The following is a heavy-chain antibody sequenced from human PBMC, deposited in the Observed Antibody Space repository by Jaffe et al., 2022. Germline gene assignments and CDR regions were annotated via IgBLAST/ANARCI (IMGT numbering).Heavy chain of an antibody. V-gene: IGHV1-2*02. CDR1: GYTFTGYY. CDR3: ARDRKLLGSSSWSIFPPHYYYYMDV. CDR2: INPNSGGT. D-gene: IGHD6-13*01. Sequence: QVQLVQSGAEVKKPGASVKVSCKASGYTFTGYYMHWVRQAPGQGLEWMGWINPNSGGTNYAQKFQGRVTMTRDTSISTAYMELSRLRSDDTAVYYCARDRKLLGSSSWSIFPPHYYYYMDVWGKGTTVTVSS. J-gene: IGHJ6*03.